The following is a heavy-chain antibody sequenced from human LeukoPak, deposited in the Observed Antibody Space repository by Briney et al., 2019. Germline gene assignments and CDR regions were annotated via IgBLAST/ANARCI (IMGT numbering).Heavy chain of an antibody. CDR3: ARARFFDYSNPYRYFDL. Sequence: SETLSLTCAVYGGSFSGYYWSWIRQPPGKGLEWIGGINHSGSTNYNPSLKSRVTISVDPSKNQFSLKLSSVTAADTAVYYCARARFFDYSNPYRYFDLWGRGTLVTVSS. J-gene: IGHJ2*01. CDR1: GGSFSGYY. V-gene: IGHV4-34*01. D-gene: IGHD4-11*01. CDR2: INHSGST.